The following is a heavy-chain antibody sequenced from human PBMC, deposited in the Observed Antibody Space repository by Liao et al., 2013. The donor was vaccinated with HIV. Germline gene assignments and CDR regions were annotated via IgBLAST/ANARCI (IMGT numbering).Heavy chain of an antibody. Sequence: QLQLHESGPGLVKPSETLSLTCTVSGGSISSSDYYWGWIRQPPGKGLEWIGSMYYRGIPYSNPSLKSRVTIALDTSKNQLSLNLRSVTAADTAVYYCARDGASDGYNYFGGXGIDYWGQGTLVTVSS. CDR3: ARDGASDGYNYFGGXGIDY. J-gene: IGHJ4*02. D-gene: IGHD5-24*01. V-gene: IGHV4-39*07. CDR2: MYYRGIP. CDR1: GGSISSSDYY.